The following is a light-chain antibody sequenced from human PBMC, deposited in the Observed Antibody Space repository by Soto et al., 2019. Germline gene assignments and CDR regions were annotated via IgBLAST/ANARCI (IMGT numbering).Light chain of an antibody. CDR3: SSYAGSSNV. J-gene: IGLJ1*01. V-gene: IGLV2-8*01. Sequence: ALTQPASVSESPGQSITISCTGTSSDVGGYNYVSWYQQHPGKAPKLMIYEVNKRPSGVPDRFSGSKSGNTASLTVSGLQAEDEADYYCSSYAGSSNVFGTGTKVTVL. CDR1: SSDVGGYNY. CDR2: EVN.